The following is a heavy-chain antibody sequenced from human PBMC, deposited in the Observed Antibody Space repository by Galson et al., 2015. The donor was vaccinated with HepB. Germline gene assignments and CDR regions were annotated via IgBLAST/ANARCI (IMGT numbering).Heavy chain of an antibody. CDR1: GYALTELS. Sequence: SVKVSCKVSGYALTELSMHWVRQAPGKGLEWMGGFDPEDGETIYAQKFQGRVTMTEDTSTDTAYMELSSLRSEDTAVYHCATALRFLECLTLWGQGTLVTVSS. CDR2: FDPEDGET. CDR3: ATALRFLECLTL. J-gene: IGHJ4*02. D-gene: IGHD3-3*01. V-gene: IGHV1-24*01.